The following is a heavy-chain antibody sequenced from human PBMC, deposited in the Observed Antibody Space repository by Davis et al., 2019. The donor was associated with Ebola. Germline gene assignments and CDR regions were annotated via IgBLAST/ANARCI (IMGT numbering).Heavy chain of an antibody. CDR1: GFTFSSYE. V-gene: IGHV3-48*03. CDR3: ARDHSAYDFWSGYRYYYYGMDV. CDR2: ISSSGSTI. J-gene: IGHJ6*02. Sequence: GESLKISCAASGFTFSSYEMNWVRQAPGKGLEWVSYISSSGSTIYYADSVKGRFTISRDNAKNTLYLQMNSLRAEDTAVYYCARDHSAYDFWSGYRYYYYGMDVWGQGTTVTVSS. D-gene: IGHD3-3*01.